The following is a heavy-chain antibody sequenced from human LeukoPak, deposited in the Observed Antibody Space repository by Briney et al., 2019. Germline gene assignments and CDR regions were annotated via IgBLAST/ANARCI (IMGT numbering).Heavy chain of an antibody. V-gene: IGHV4-61*02. CDR2: IYTSGST. D-gene: IGHD5-18*01. J-gene: IGHJ4*02. CDR3: ARVAGTAMVDY. Sequence: PSQTLSLTCAVSGGSISSGSYYWSWIRQPAGKGLEWIGRIYTSGSTNYNPSLKSRVTISVDTSKNQFSLKLSSVTAADTAVYHCARVAGTAMVDYWGQGTLVTVSS. CDR1: GGSISSGSYY.